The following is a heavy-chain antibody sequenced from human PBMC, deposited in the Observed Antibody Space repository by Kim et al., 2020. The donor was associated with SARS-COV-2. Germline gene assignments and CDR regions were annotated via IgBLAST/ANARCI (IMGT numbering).Heavy chain of an antibody. D-gene: IGHD3-22*01. V-gene: IGHV1-2*02. CDR3: ARVASSGYESDY. CDR1: GYTFTGYY. CDR2: INPNSGGT. Sequence: ASVKVSCKASGYTFTGYYMHWVRQAPGQGLEWMGWINPNSGGTNYAQKFQGRVTMTRDTSISTAYMELSRLRSDDTAVYYCARVASSGYESDYWGQGTLVTVSS. J-gene: IGHJ4*02.